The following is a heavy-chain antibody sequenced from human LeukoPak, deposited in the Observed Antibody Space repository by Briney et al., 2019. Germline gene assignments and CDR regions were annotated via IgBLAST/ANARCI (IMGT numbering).Heavy chain of an antibody. CDR1: GGTFSSYV. Sequence: SVKVSCKASGGTFSSYVISWVRQAPGQGLEWMGRIIPILGTANYAQKFQGRVTITADKSTSTAYVELSSLRSEDTAVYYCARERGQGYYYDSSGSPGDYWGQGTLVTVSS. J-gene: IGHJ4*02. CDR3: ARERGQGYYYDSSGSPGDY. V-gene: IGHV1-69*04. D-gene: IGHD3-22*01. CDR2: IIPILGTA.